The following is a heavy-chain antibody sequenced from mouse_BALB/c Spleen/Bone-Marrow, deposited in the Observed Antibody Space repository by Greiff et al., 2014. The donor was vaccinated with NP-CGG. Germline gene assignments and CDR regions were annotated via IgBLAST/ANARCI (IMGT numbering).Heavy chain of an antibody. V-gene: IGHV14-3*02. CDR3: ARYGGRYYAMDY. J-gene: IGHJ4*01. Sequence: VQLQQPGAELVKPGASVKLSCTTSGFNIKDTYMHWVKQRPEQGLEWIGRMDPANGNTNYDPRFQGKATITADTSSNTAYLQLSSLTSEDTAVYYCARYGGRYYAMDYWGQGTSVTVSS. CDR1: GFNIKDTY. CDR2: MDPANGNT. D-gene: IGHD1-1*01.